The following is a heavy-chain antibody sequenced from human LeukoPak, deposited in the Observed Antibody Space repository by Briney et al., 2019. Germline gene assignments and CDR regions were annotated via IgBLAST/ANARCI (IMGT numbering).Heavy chain of an antibody. J-gene: IGHJ4*02. Sequence: GGSLRPSCSASGFTPSRYGMHWVRQAPGKGLEYVSGIRSNGGSTNYADSVKGRFTISRDNSKNTLHLQMSSLRAEDTAVYYCVKGYCSSISCSLIDYGGQGTLVTVSS. D-gene: IGHD2-2*01. V-gene: IGHV3-64D*06. CDR3: VKGYCSSISCSLIDY. CDR1: GFTPSRYG. CDR2: IRSNGGST.